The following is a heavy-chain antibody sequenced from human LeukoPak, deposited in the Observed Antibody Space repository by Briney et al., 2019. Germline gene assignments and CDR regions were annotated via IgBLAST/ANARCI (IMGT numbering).Heavy chain of an antibody. CDR1: GGSISGSY. J-gene: IGHJ4*02. CDR2: MYNSGST. CDR3: ARGIESYGDYGY. V-gene: IGHV4-59*01. D-gene: IGHD4-17*01. Sequence: SETLSLTCTVSGGSISGSYWSWIRQPAGKGLEWIAYMYNSGSTNYNPSLKRRATISIDTSKNQFSLKLSSLTAADTGIYYCARGIESYGDYGYWGQGILVTVSS.